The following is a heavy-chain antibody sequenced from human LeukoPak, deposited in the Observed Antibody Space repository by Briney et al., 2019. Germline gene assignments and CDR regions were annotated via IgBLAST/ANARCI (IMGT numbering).Heavy chain of an antibody. CDR1: GGSFSGYY. CDR2: IYYSGST. CDR3: AREGFCGGDCYWFDP. V-gene: IGHV4-59*01. Sequence: SETLSLTCAVFGGSFSGYYWSWIRQPPGKGLEWIGYIYYSGSTNYNPSLKSRVTISVDTSKNQFSLKLSSVTAADTAVYYCAREGFCGGDCYWFDPWGQGTLVTVSS. J-gene: IGHJ5*02. D-gene: IGHD2-21*02.